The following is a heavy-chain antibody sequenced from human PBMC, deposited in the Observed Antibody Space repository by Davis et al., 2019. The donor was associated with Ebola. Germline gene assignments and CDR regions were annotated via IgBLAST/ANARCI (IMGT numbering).Heavy chain of an antibody. D-gene: IGHD3-10*01. Sequence: SETLSLTCSVSGGSIRGYHWSWIRQSPGKGLEWIGYIYDSGFTNYNPSLKNRVTLSLDTSKSQFSLKLNFVTAADSAVYYCARTGLWFGELPLSYFDYWGQGTLVTASS. V-gene: IGHV4-59*01. CDR2: IYDSGFT. CDR1: GGSIRGYH. J-gene: IGHJ4*02. CDR3: ARTGLWFGELPLSYFDY.